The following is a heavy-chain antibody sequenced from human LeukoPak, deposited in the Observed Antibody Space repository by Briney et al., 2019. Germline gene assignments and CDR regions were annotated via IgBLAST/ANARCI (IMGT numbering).Heavy chain of an antibody. CDR2: ISGSGGST. V-gene: IGHV3-23*01. D-gene: IGHD5-18*01. CDR1: GFTFSSYA. J-gene: IGHJ4*02. CDR3: AKDRDSGSSYGYLGEFDY. Sequence: GGSLGLSCAASGFTFSSYAMSWVRQAPGKGLEWVSAISGSGGSTYYADSVKGRFTISRDNSKNTLYLQMNSLRAEDTAVYYCAKDRDSGSSYGYLGEFDYWGQGTLVTVSS.